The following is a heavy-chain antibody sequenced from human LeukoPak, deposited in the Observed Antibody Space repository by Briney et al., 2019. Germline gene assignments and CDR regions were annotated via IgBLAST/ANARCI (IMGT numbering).Heavy chain of an antibody. CDR2: ISWNSGSI. Sequence: GRSLRLSCAASGFTFDDYAMHWVRQAPGKGLEWVSGISWNSGSIGYADSVKGRFTISRDNAKNSLYLQMNSLRAEDTALYYCAKDISYDILTGYGANELIFWGQGTMVTVSS. CDR3: AKDISYDILTGYGANELIF. CDR1: GFTFDDYA. D-gene: IGHD3-9*01. V-gene: IGHV3-9*01. J-gene: IGHJ3*01.